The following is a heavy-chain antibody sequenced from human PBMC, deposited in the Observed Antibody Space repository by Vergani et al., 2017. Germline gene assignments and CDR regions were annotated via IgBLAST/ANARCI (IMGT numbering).Heavy chain of an antibody. Sequence: QVQLVESGGGLVKPGGSLRLSCAASGFTFSDYYMSWIRQAPGKGLEWVSYISSSSSYKNYADSVKGRFTISRDNAKNSLYLQMNSLRAEDTAVYYCARSRRDGYGFDYWGQGTLVTVSS. CDR3: ARSRRDGYGFDY. D-gene: IGHD5-24*01. J-gene: IGHJ4*02. CDR1: GFTFSDYY. V-gene: IGHV3-11*05. CDR2: ISSSSSYK.